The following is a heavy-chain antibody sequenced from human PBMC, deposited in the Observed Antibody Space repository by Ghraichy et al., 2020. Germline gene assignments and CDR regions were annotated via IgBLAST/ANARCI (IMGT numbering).Heavy chain of an antibody. Sequence: GGSLRLSCAASGFTFSSYEMNWVRQAPGKGLEWVSYISSSGSSRYYADSVKGRFTISRDNAKNSLYLQMNSLRAEDTAVYYCARAGYYYDSSGSDWGQGTLVTVSS. D-gene: IGHD3-22*01. V-gene: IGHV3-48*03. CDR2: ISSSGSSR. CDR3: ARAGYYYDSSGSD. CDR1: GFTFSSYE. J-gene: IGHJ4*02.